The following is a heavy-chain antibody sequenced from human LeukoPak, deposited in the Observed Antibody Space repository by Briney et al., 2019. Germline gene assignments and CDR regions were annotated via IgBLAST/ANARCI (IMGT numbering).Heavy chain of an antibody. CDR1: GYTFSSHD. CDR3: VRGDNVVSTAMLLLRY. CDR2: MNPNSGNT. V-gene: IGHV1-8*01. Sequence: ASVKVSCKASGYTFSSHDINWVRQVPGHGLEWLGWMNPNSGNTGYAQKFQGRVAMTRESSIGTAYLELSSLSSDDTAVYYCVRGDNVVSTAMLLLRYWGQGTLVAVSS. J-gene: IGHJ1*01. D-gene: IGHD2-21*02.